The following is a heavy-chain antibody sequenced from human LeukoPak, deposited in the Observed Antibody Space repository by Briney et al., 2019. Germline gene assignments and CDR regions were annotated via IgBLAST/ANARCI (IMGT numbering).Heavy chain of an antibody. CDR3: ARETYILGAQPLDC. V-gene: IGHV3-48*03. CDR1: GFTFSSYE. Sequence: PGGSLRLSCAASGFTFSSYEMNWVRQAPGKGLEWVSYISSSGSTINFADSVKGRFTISRDNAKNSLFLQMNSLRAEDTAVYYCARETYILGAQPLDCWGQGTLVTVSS. CDR2: ISSSGSTI. J-gene: IGHJ4*02. D-gene: IGHD1-26*01.